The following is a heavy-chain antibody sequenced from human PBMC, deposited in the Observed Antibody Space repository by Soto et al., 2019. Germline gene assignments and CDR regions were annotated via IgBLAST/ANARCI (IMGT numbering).Heavy chain of an antibody. D-gene: IGHD3-10*01. CDR2: IGTAGDT. J-gene: IGHJ6*02. V-gene: IGHV3-13*04. CDR3: ARRPGESYGMDV. Sequence: EVQLVESGGGLVQPGGSLRLSCAASGFTFSSYDMHWVRQATGKGLEWVSAIGTAGDTYYPGSVKGRFTSSRENAKNYLYLQIHSLRAGDTAVYYCARRPGESYGMDVWGQGTTVTVSS. CDR1: GFTFSSYD.